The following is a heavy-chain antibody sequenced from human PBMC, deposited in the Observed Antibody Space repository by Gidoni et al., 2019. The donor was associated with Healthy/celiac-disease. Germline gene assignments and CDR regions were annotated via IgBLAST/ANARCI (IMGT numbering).Heavy chain of an antibody. V-gene: IGHV3-21*01. D-gene: IGHD4-17*01. CDR2: ISSSSSYI. CDR3: ARDMRDYGDYVWFDP. J-gene: IGHJ5*02. Sequence: EVQLVESGGGLVKPGGSLRLSCAASGFTFSSYSMNWVRQAPGKGLEWVSSISSSSSYIYYADSVKGRFTISRDNAKNSLYLQMTSLRAEDTAVYYCARDMRDYGDYVWFDPWGQGTLVTVSS. CDR1: GFTFSSYS.